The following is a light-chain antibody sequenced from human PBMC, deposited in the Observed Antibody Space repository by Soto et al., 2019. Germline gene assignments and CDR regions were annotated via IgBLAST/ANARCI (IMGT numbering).Light chain of an antibody. CDR1: QTVSTNY. Sequence: EILLKQSPGTLSLSPGERATLSFRASQTVSTNYLAWYQQKPGQAPRLLIYGASKRATGIPDRFSGSGSGTDFTLTICRLGPEDFAVYCCQQYGSSPRTFGQGTKVDIK. J-gene: IGKJ1*01. CDR2: GAS. V-gene: IGKV3-20*01. CDR3: QQYGSSPRT.